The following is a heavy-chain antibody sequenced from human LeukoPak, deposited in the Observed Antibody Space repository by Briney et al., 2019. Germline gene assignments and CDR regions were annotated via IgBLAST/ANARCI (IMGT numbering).Heavy chain of an antibody. Sequence: GGSLRLSCAASGFTFSSYAMHWVRQAPGKGLEWVAVISYDGSNKYYADSVKGRFTISRDNSKNTLYLQMNSLRAEDTAVYYCSIWFGWGQGTLVTVSS. CDR2: ISYDGSNK. CDR3: SIWFG. CDR1: GFTFSSYA. V-gene: IGHV3-30-3*01. J-gene: IGHJ4*02. D-gene: IGHD3-10*01.